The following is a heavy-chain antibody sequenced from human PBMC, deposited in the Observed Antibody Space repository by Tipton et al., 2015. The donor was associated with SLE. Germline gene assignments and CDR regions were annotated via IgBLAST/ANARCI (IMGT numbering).Heavy chain of an antibody. CDR1: GGSFSGYY. V-gene: IGHV4-34*10. Sequence: TLSLTCAVYGGSFSGYYWSWIRQPPGRGLEWIGEINHSGSTNYNPSLKSRVTMSLDTSKNQFSLRLDSVTAADTAVYYCARYADDYGDNAHALDIWGQGTVVIVSS. J-gene: IGHJ3*02. D-gene: IGHD4-17*01. CDR2: INHSGST. CDR3: ARYADDYGDNAHALDI.